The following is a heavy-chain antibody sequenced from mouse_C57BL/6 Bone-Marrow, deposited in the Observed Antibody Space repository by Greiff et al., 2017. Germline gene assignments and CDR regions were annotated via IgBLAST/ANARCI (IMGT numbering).Heavy chain of an antibody. V-gene: IGHV1-54*01. CDR2: INPGSGGT. Sequence: VQLQQSGAELVRPGTSVKVSCKASGYAFTNYLIEWVKQRPGQGLEWIGVINPGSGGTNYNEKFKGKATLTADKSSSTAYMQLSSLTSEDSAVYFCAINWYYYAMDYWGQGTSVTVSS. CDR1: GYAFTNYL. D-gene: IGHD4-1*01. CDR3: AINWYYYAMDY. J-gene: IGHJ4*01.